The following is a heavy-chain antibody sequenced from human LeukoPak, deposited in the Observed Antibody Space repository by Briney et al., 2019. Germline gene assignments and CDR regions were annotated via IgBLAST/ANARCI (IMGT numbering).Heavy chain of an antibody. CDR1: GFTVSSNY. CDR2: IYSGGST. CDR3: ARGRPNYYFDY. V-gene: IGHV3-53*01. Sequence: HPGGSLRLSCAASGFTVSSNYMSWVRQAPGKGLEWVSVIYSGGSTYYADSVKGRFTISRDNSKNTLYLQMNSLRAEDTAVYYCARGRPNYYFDYWGQGTLVTVSS. J-gene: IGHJ4*02.